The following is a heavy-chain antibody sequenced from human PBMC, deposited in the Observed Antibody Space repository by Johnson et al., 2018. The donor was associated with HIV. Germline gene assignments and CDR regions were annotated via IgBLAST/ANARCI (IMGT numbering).Heavy chain of an antibody. V-gene: IGHV3-30-3*02. CDR2: ISYDGSNK. Sequence: QVQLVESGGGVVQPGRSLRLSCAASGFTFNSYAMHWVRQAPGKGLEWEAVISYDGSNKYYADSVKGRFTISRDNSKNSLYLQMNNLRPEDTAVYYCAKDRGSGTYLGRGIFDIWGQGTMVTVSS. J-gene: IGHJ3*02. D-gene: IGHD1-26*01. CDR3: AKDRGSGTYLGRGIFDI. CDR1: GFTFNSYA.